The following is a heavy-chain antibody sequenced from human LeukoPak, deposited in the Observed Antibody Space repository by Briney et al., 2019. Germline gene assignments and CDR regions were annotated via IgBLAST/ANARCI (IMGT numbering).Heavy chain of an antibody. V-gene: IGHV1-18*01. CDR3: ALIPNCSTDTCYYFDY. Sequence: ASVTVSCKASGYTFTTYGISWVRQAPGQGLEWMGWISSYNGNTNYAQKLQGRVTMTTDTTTSTVFMEMRSLRSDDTAVYYCALIPNCSTDTCYYFDYWGQGTLVTVSS. CDR2: ISSYNGNT. J-gene: IGHJ4*02. CDR1: GYTFTTYG. D-gene: IGHD2-2*01.